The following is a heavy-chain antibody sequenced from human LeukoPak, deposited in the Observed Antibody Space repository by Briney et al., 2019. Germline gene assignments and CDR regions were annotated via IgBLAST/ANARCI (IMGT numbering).Heavy chain of an antibody. J-gene: IGHJ4*02. V-gene: IGHV3-23*01. CDR2: IIGNGVTT. CDR1: GFTFRIYA. CDR3: AKDEAVAGSDFFDY. D-gene: IGHD6-19*01. Sequence: GGSLRLSCAASGFTFRIYAMTWVRQAPGEGLEWVSTIIGNGVTTYYADSVKGRVAISRDNSKNTVFLQLNSLRAEDTAVYFCAKDEAVAGSDFFDYWGRGTLVTVSS.